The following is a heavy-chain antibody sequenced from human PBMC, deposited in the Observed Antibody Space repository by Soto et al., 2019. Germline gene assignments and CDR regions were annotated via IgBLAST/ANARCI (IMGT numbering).Heavy chain of an antibody. V-gene: IGHV1-3*05. J-gene: IGHJ3*02. CDR2: INAGNGNT. Sequence: QVQLVQSGAEEKKPGASVKVSCKASGYTFTSYAMHWVLQAPGQRLEWMGWINAGNGNTKYSQKFQGRVTITRDTSASTAYMELSSLRSEDTAVYYCARSPTFGGFDIWGQGTMVTVSS. CDR1: GYTFTSYA. D-gene: IGHD3-16*01. CDR3: ARSPTFGGFDI.